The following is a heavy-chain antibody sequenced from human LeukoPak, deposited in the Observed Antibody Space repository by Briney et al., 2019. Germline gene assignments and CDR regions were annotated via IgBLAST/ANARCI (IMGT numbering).Heavy chain of an antibody. V-gene: IGHV4-30-2*06. J-gene: IGHJ3*02. CDR3: ARDGAAAGTKGAFDI. D-gene: IGHD6-13*01. Sequence: NPSQTLSLTCIVSGGSISSGGHPWSWIRQSPGRGLEWIGYIYDSGSTFYNPSLKSRVTMSIDRSNNQFSLKLSSVTAADTAVYYCARDGAAAGTKGAFDIWGQGTMVTVSS. CDR2: IYDSGST. CDR1: GGSISSGGHP.